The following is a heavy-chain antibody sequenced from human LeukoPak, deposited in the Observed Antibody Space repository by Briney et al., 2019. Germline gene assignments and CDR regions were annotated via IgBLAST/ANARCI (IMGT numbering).Heavy chain of an antibody. CDR2: IVPILGTA. CDR3: ARSQGYSYGSSY. V-gene: IGHV1-69*13. D-gene: IGHD5-18*01. Sequence: ASVTVSCKAPGGSFGRYAISWVRQAPGQGLEWMGGIVPILGTANYAQKFQGRVTITADDSTGTAYMELTSLRSADTAVYYCARSQGYSYGSSYWGQGTLVTVSS. CDR1: GGSFGRYA. J-gene: IGHJ4*02.